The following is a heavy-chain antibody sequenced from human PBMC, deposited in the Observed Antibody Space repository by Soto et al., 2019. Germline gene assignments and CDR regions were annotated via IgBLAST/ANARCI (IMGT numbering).Heavy chain of an antibody. J-gene: IGHJ4*02. CDR3: AKDWVIRFLEWPSAFDY. Sequence: GGSLRLSCSASGFSFGDYAMSWVRQAPGKGLEWVSAISGSGGSTYYADSVKGRFTISRDNSKNTLYLQMNSLRAEDTAVYYCAKDWVIRFLEWPSAFDYWGQGTLVTVSS. CDR2: ISGSGGST. D-gene: IGHD3-3*01. V-gene: IGHV3-23*01. CDR1: GFSFGDYA.